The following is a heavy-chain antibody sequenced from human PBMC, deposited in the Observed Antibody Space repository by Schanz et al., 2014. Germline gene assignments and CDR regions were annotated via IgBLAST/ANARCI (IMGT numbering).Heavy chain of an antibody. Sequence: QVQLVQSGAEVKKPGASVKVSCKASGYTFTSHGISWVRQAPGQGLEWMGWITAYNGDTNYALKLQGRVTMTTDTSTSTAYMDLRRMRSDDAAEYYCARDQSPYTNSSDVRYFDYWGQGTMVTVSS. CDR2: ITAYNGDT. CDR3: ARDQSPYTNSSDVRYFDY. J-gene: IGHJ4*03. D-gene: IGHD6-6*01. CDR1: GYTFTSHG. V-gene: IGHV1-18*01.